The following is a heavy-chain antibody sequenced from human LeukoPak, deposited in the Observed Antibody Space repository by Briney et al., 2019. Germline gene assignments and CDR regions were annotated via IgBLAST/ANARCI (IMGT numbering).Heavy chain of an antibody. J-gene: IGHJ3*02. CDR1: GFTFSTYG. D-gene: IGHD2-15*01. Sequence: GGSLRLSCGASGFTFSTYGTHWVRQAPGKGLEWVAFTRYDGSNKYYADSVKGRFTISRDSSKNTLYLQMNSLRAEDTAVYYCARVGYCSGGSCYRYAFDIWGQGTMVTVSS. CDR3: ARVGYCSGGSCYRYAFDI. CDR2: TRYDGSNK. V-gene: IGHV3-30*02.